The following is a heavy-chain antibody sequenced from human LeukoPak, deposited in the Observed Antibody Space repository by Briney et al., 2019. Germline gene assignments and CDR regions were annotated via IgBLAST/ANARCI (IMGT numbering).Heavy chain of an antibody. D-gene: IGHD3-10*01. CDR3: ARSITMARGVKKGLDY. CDR2: MNPNSGNT. CDR1: GYTFTSYD. Sequence: ASVKVSCKASGYTFTSYDINWVRQATGQGLEWMGWMNPNSGNTGYAQKFQGRVTMTRNTSISTAYMELSSLRSEDTAVYYCARSITMARGVKKGLDYWGQGTLVTVSS. V-gene: IGHV1-8*01. J-gene: IGHJ4*02.